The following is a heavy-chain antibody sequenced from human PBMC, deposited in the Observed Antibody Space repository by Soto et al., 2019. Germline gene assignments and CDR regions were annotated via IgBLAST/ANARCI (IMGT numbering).Heavy chain of an antibody. CDR1: GYKFSSYW. Sequence: PGESLKISCKGSGYKFSSYWVRWVRQMPGGGLEWMGRIDPKDSYTTYSPSFEGHVTISTDKSISTAYLTWTSLKASDTAIYYCARPYSRGVVTGFDLWGQGTLVTVSS. CDR2: IDPKDSYT. V-gene: IGHV5-10-1*01. CDR3: ARPYSRGVVTGFDL. D-gene: IGHD2-21*02. J-gene: IGHJ4*02.